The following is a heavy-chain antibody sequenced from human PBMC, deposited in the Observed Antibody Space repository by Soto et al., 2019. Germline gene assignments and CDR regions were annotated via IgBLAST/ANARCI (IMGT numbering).Heavy chain of an antibody. J-gene: IGHJ4*02. V-gene: IGHV3-23*01. D-gene: IGHD6-13*01. CDR3: AKENGYSSSWFEFDY. CDR1: GFTFSSYA. CDR2: ITGSGGST. Sequence: PGGSLRLSCAASGFTFSSYAMSWVRQAPGKGLEWVSAITGSGGSTYYADSVKGRFTISRDNSKNTLYLQMNSLRAEDTAVYYCAKENGYSSSWFEFDYWGQGTLVTVSS.